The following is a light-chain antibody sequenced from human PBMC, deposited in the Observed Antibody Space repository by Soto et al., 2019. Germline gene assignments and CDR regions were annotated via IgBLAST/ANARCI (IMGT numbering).Light chain of an antibody. CDR2: EGT. V-gene: IGLV2-23*01. CDR3: CSYAGSSTHVV. CDR1: SSDVGTYNL. J-gene: IGLJ2*01. Sequence: QSALTQPASVSGSPGQSINISGTGTSSDVGTYNLVSWYQQHPGKAPKLIIYEGTKRPSGVSNRFSGSKSDNTASLTISGLQAEDEADYYCCSYAGSSTHVVFGGGTKLTVL.